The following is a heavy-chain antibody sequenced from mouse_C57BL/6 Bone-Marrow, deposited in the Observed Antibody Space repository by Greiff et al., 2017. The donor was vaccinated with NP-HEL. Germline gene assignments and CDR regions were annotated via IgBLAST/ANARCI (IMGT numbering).Heavy chain of an antibody. Sequence: VQLQQPGTELVKPGASVKLSCKASGYTFTSYWMHWVKQRPGQGLEWIGNINPSNGGTNYNEKFKSKATLTVDKSSSTAYMQLSSLTSEDSAVYYCATIYYYGSSYYYAMDYWGQGTSVTVSS. CDR1: GYTFTSYW. CDR2: INPSNGGT. J-gene: IGHJ4*01. V-gene: IGHV1-53*01. CDR3: ATIYYYGSSYYYAMDY. D-gene: IGHD1-1*01.